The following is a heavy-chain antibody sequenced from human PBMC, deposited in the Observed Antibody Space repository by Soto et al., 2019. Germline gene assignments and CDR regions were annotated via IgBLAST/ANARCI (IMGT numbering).Heavy chain of an antibody. Sequence: QVQLVQSGAEVKKPGSSVKVSCKASGGTFSSYTISWVRQAPGQGLEWMGRIIPILGIANYAQKCQGRVTITADKSTSTAYMELSSLRSEDTAVYYCAIRISRGDGMDVWGQGTTVTVSS. CDR1: GGTFSSYT. V-gene: IGHV1-69*02. D-gene: IGHD6-13*01. CDR3: AIRISRGDGMDV. J-gene: IGHJ6*02. CDR2: IIPILGIA.